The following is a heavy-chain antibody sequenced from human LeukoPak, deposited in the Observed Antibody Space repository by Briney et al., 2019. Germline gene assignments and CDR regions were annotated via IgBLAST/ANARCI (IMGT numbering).Heavy chain of an antibody. CDR1: GGSISSSSYY. V-gene: IGHV4-39*07. CDR2: IYYSGST. D-gene: IGHD1-20*01. CDR3: ATSTITGTTSY. Sequence: SETLSLTCTVSGGSISSSSYYWGWIRQPPGKGLEWIGSIYYSGSTYYNPSLKSRVTISVDTSKNQFSLKLSSVTAADTAVYYCATSTITGTTSYWGQGTLVTVSS. J-gene: IGHJ4*02.